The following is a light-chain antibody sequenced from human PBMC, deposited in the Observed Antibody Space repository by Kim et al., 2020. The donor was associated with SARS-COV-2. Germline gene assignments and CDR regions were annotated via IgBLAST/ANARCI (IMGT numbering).Light chain of an antibody. J-gene: IGLJ3*02. CDR3: SSYTSSSIRV. CDR2: DVS. CDR1: SSDVGGYNN. V-gene: IGLV2-14*03. Sequence: GPSIVMSSIGTSSDVGGYNNVSWYQQHPGKAPKLLIYDVSNRPSGVSNRFSGSKSGNTASLTISGLQAEDEADYYCSSYTSSSIRVFGGGTQLTVL.